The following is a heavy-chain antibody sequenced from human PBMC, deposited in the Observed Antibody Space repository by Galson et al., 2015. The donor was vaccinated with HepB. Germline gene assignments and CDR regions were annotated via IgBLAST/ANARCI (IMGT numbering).Heavy chain of an antibody. CDR3: AKAGYSTWTE. V-gene: IGHV3-7*03. D-gene: IGHD5-12*01. J-gene: IGHJ4*02. CDR1: GFTFSTYW. Sequence: SLRLSCAASGFTFSTYWMSWVRQAPGKGLEWVATIKQDGSEKYYLDSVKGRFTISRDNAKNSLYLQMSSLRVEDTAVYYCAKAGYSTWTEWGQGTLVTVSS. CDR2: IKQDGSEK.